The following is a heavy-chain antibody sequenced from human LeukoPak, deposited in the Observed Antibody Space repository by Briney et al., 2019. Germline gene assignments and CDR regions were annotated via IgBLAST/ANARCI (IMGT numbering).Heavy chain of an antibody. D-gene: IGHD2-15*01. CDR2: IYYSGST. CDR3: TRVAAKTVDY. Sequence: SETLSLTCTVSGGSISSSSYYWGWIRQPPGKGLEWIGSIYYSGSTYYNPSLKSRVTISVDTSKNQFSLKLTSVTAADTAVYYCTRVAAKTVDYWGQGTLVTVSS. J-gene: IGHJ4*02. V-gene: IGHV4-39*07. CDR1: GGSISSSSYY.